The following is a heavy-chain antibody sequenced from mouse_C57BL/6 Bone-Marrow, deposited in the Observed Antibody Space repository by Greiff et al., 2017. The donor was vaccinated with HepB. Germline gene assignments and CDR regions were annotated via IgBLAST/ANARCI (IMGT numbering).Heavy chain of an antibody. CDR2: IYPRSGNT. V-gene: IGHV1-81*01. Sequence: LVESGAELARPGASVKLSCKASGYTFTSYGISWVKQRTGQGLEWIGEIYPRSGNTYYNEKFKGKATLTADKSSSTAYMELRSLTSEDSAVYFCARSYDYAWFAYWGQGTLVTVSA. D-gene: IGHD2-4*01. CDR1: GYTFTSYG. J-gene: IGHJ3*01. CDR3: ARSYDYAWFAY.